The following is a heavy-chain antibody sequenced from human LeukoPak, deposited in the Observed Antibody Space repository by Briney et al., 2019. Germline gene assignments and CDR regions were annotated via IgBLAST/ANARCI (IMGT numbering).Heavy chain of an antibody. CDR1: GYTFTGYY. V-gene: IGHV1-2*02. CDR3: ARRTTIDDYGDYVGNGAAFDI. J-gene: IGHJ3*02. D-gene: IGHD4-17*01. CDR2: INPNSGGT. Sequence: ASVTVSCKASGYTFTGYYMHWVRQAPGEGLEWVGWINPNSGGTNYAQKFQGGVTMTRATSISTAYMELSRLRSDDTALYYCARRTTIDDYGDYVGNGAAFDIWGQGTMVTVSS.